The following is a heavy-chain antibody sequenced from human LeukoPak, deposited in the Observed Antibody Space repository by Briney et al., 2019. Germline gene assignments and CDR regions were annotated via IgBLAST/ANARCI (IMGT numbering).Heavy chain of an antibody. CDR1: GLTFSSYG. CDR2: IWYDGSNK. D-gene: IGHD2-8*01. V-gene: IGHV3-33*01. J-gene: IGHJ6*02. CDR3: ARERRDIVLMVYAKYYYYYGMDV. Sequence: GGSLRLSCAASGLTFSSYGMHWVRQAPGKGLEWVAVIWYDGSNKYYADSVKGRFTISRDNSKNTLYLQMNSLRAEDTAVYYCARERRDIVLMVYAKYYYYYGMDVWGQGTTVTVSS.